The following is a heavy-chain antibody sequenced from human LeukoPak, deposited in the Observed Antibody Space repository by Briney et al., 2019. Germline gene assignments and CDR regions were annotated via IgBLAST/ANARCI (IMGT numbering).Heavy chain of an antibody. CDR1: GGSINSSNHD. J-gene: IGHJ5*02. CDR3: ARAHYDIMTGYYKYNWFDP. CDR2: IYYGGST. Sequence: SETLSLTCTVAGGSINSSNHDWGWIRQPPGKGLEWIGNIYYGGSTTYTSSLRSRVTISVDTSKNHYSLKLSSVTAADTAVYYCARAHYDIMTGYYKYNWFDPWGQGTLVTVSS. V-gene: IGHV4-39*02. D-gene: IGHD3-9*01.